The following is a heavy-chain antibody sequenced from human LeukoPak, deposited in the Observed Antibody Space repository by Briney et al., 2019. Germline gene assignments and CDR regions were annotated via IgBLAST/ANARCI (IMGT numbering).Heavy chain of an antibody. Sequence: GPRLVKPSETLSLTCSVSAVSITTYYWSWIRQSPGKGLEWIGSISYNGSTDYNPSLRSRVTISADTSENQFSLKLSSVTAADTAVYYCARHRGRWSYLDFWGQGTLVTVSS. D-gene: IGHD2-15*01. CDR2: ISYNGST. J-gene: IGHJ4*02. CDR1: AVSITTYY. CDR3: ARHRGRWSYLDF. V-gene: IGHV4-59*08.